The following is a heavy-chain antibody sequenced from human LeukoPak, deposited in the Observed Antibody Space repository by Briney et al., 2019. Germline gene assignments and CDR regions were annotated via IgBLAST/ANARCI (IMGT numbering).Heavy chain of an antibody. CDR1: GFTFSSYG. J-gene: IGHJ4*02. CDR2: ISYDGSNK. CDR3: AKGPLVGAPFDY. Sequence: GGSLRLSCAASGFTFSSYGMHWVRQAPGKGLEWVAVISYDGSNKYYADSVKGRFTISRDNSKNTLYLQMNSLRAEDTAAYYCAKGPLVGAPFDYWGQGTLVTVSS. D-gene: IGHD1-26*01. V-gene: IGHV3-30*18.